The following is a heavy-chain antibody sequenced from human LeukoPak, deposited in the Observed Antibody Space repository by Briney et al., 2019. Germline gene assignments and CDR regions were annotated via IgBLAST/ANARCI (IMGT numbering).Heavy chain of an antibody. Sequence: GRSLRLSCAASGFTFSHYAMYWVRQAPGKGLEGVAVISYDGSNKYYADSVKGRFTISRDNSKNTLYLQMHSLRAEDTAVYYCARDWATGGNYYFMDVWGTGITVTVSS. CDR3: ARDWATGGNYYFMDV. CDR2: ISYDGSNK. D-gene: IGHD3-16*01. V-gene: IGHV3-30*01. CDR1: GFTFSHYA. J-gene: IGHJ6*03.